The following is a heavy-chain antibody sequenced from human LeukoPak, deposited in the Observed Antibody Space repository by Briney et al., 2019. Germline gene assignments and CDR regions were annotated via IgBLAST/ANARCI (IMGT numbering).Heavy chain of an antibody. J-gene: IGHJ4*02. D-gene: IGHD6-19*01. V-gene: IGHV4-31*03. CDR1: GGSISSSGYY. CDR3: ARAGYSSGWPTN. CDR2: IYHSGST. Sequence: SETLSLTCSVSGGSISSSGYYWSWIRQYPGKGLEWIGYIYHSGSTYYSPSLKSRITISVDTSKNQFSLKLSSVTAADTAVYFCARAGYSSGWPTNWGQGTLVTVSS.